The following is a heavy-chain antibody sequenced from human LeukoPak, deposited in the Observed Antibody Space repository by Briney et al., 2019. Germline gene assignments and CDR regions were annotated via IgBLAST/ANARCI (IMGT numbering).Heavy chain of an antibody. D-gene: IGHD1-26*01. CDR3: ARGDYYYMDV. V-gene: IGHV4-59*01. Sequence: SETLSLTCRVSGGSISSYYWSWIRQPPGKGLEWIEYIYSSGSTNYNPSLKSRVTISADTSKNQFSLKLSSVTAADTAVYYCARGDYYYMDVWGKGTTVTVPS. CDR2: IYSSGST. CDR1: GGSISSYY. J-gene: IGHJ6*03.